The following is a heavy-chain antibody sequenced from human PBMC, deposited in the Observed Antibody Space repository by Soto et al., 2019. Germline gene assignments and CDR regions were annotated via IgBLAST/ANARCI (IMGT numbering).Heavy chain of an antibody. V-gene: IGHV3-23*01. CDR1: GFTFSSYA. Sequence: GGSLRLSCAASGFTFSSYAMTWVRQAPGKGLEWVSTISGSGGSTYYADSVKGRFTISRDNSKNTLYLQMNSLRAEDTAVYFCAKRTGTDYYHYYMDVWGKGTTVTVSS. CDR2: ISGSGGST. J-gene: IGHJ6*03. CDR3: AKRTGTDYYHYYMDV. D-gene: IGHD1-1*01.